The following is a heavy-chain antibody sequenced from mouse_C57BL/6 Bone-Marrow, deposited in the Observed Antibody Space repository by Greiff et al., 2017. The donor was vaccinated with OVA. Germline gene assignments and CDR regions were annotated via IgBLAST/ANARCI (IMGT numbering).Heavy chain of an antibody. CDR2: IYPGSGST. V-gene: IGHV1-55*01. CDR3: ASNYYGSSSNGDVL. CDR1: GYTFTSYW. D-gene: IGHD1-1*01. J-gene: IGHJ2*01. Sequence: VQLQQPGAELVKPGASVKMSCKASGYTFTSYWITWVKQRPGQGLEWIGDIYPGSGSTNYNEKFKSKATLTVDTSSSTAYMQLSSLTSEDSAVYYGASNYYGSSSNGDVLWGQGTTLTVSS.